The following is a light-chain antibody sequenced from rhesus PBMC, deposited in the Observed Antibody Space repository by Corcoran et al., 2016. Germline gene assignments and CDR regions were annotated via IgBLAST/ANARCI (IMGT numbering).Light chain of an antibody. V-gene: IGLV2-19*02. J-gene: IGLJ6*01. CDR2: EVS. CDR1: SNDIGYYNA. Sequence: QAAPTQSPSVSGSAGQSVTISCTGTSNDIGYYNAVSWYQQRPGKAPKLMTYEVSKRPSGVSDRFSGSKSGNTASLTISGLQAEDESDYYCSSYAGSGTFVFGSGTKLTVL. CDR3: SSYAGSGTFV.